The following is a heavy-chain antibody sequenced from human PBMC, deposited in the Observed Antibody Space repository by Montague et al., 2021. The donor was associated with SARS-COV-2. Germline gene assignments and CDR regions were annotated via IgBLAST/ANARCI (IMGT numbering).Heavy chain of an antibody. J-gene: IGHJ5*02. Sequence: PALGKPTQTLTLTCTFSGFSLSTSGMCVSWIRQPPGKALEWLARIDWDDDKYYSTSLKTRLTISKDTSKNQVVLTMTNMDPVDTATYYCARTHYDILTGSLNWFDPWGQGTLVTVSS. CDR2: IDWDDDK. CDR3: ARTHYDILTGSLNWFDP. CDR1: GFSLSTSGMC. V-gene: IGHV2-70*11. D-gene: IGHD3-9*01.